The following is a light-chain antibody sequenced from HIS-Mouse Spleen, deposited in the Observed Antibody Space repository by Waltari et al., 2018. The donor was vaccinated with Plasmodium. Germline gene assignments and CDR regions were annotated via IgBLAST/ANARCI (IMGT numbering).Light chain of an antibody. V-gene: IGKV3-11*01. Sequence: ELVLTQSTATLSLSPGARATLSCRASQSVSSYLAWYQQKPGQAPRLLIYDASNRATGIPARFSGSGSGTDFTLTISSLEPEDFAVYYCQQRSNWPPLTFGGGTKVEIK. CDR1: QSVSSY. J-gene: IGKJ4*01. CDR2: DAS. CDR3: QQRSNWPPLT.